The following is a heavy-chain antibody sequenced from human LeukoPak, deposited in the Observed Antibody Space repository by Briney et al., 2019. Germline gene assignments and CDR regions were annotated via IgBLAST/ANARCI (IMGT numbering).Heavy chain of an antibody. CDR1: GFTFSSYW. J-gene: IGHJ5*02. D-gene: IGHD2-15*01. V-gene: IGHV3-74*01. CDR3: ARDPYCSGGSCYFPNWFDP. CDR2: INSDGSST. Sequence: GGSLRLSCAASGFTFSSYWMHWVRQPPGKGLVWVSRINSDGSSTRYADSVKGRFTISRDNAKNTLYLQMNSLRAEDTAVYYCARDPYCSGGSCYFPNWFDPWGQGTLVTVSS.